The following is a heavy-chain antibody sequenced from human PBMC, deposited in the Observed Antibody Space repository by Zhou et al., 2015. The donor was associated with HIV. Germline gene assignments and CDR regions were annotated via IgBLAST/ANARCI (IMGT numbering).Heavy chain of an antibody. D-gene: IGHD5-12*01. Sequence: QLVQSGPEVKKPGSSVKVSCKASGGTFSSYGFSWVRQAPGRGLEWMGEIMPILGRANYAQTFQGRVTITADESTGTGYMELSRLTSEDTAVYFCARDHSGFEAYYDHWGQGTLVTVS. CDR1: GGTFSSYG. CDR3: ARDHSGFEAYYDH. V-gene: IGHV1-69*01. CDR2: IMPILGRA. J-gene: IGHJ4*02.